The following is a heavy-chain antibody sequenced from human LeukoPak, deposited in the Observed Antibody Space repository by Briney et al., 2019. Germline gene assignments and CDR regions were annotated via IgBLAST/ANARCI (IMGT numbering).Heavy chain of an antibody. V-gene: IGHV1-2*02. CDR2: INPNSGGT. D-gene: IGHD3-22*01. CDR1: GYTFTGYY. J-gene: IGHJ4*02. Sequence: ASVTVSCKASGYTFTGYYMHWVRQARGQGLEWMGWINPNSGGTNYAQKFQGRVTMTRDTSISTAYMELSRLRSDDTAVYYCARVYYYDSSGYYYFDYWGQGTLVSVSS. CDR3: ARVYYYDSSGYYYFDY.